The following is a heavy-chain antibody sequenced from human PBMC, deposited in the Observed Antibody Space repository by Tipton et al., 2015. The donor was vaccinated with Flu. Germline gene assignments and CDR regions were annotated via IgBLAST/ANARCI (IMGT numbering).Heavy chain of an antibody. D-gene: IGHD3-10*01. CDR1: GGSLSSFY. V-gene: IGHV4-4*07. CDR2: IYSSGIT. J-gene: IGHJ4*02. Sequence: TLSLTCTVFGGSLSSFYWTWIRQPAGKGLEWIGRIYSSGITKYNPSLKSRVTMSVDTSKNQFSLSLSSVTAADTAVYYCAGGSGSGTFVIFDYWGQGTLVAVSS. CDR3: AGGSGSGTFVIFDY.